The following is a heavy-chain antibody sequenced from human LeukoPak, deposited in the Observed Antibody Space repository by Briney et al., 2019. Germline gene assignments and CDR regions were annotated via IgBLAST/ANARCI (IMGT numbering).Heavy chain of an antibody. Sequence: SETLSLTCTVSGGSISSYYYSWIRQPAGKGLEWIGRINTSGSTNYNPSLKSRVTISADKSRKQFSLRLTSVTAADTAVYYCAREGSGSYLGYYYYMEVWGTGTTVTVSS. D-gene: IGHD3-10*01. J-gene: IGHJ6*03. CDR2: INTSGST. V-gene: IGHV4-4*07. CDR1: GGSISSYY. CDR3: AREGSGSYLGYYYYMEV.